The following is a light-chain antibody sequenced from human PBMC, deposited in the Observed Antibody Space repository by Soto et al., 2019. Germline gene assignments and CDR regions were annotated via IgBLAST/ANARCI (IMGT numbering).Light chain of an antibody. V-gene: IGLV7-46*01. CDR1: TGVVTSGHY. Sequence: QAVVTQEPSLTVSPGGTVTLTCGSSTGVVTSGHYPYWFQQKPGQAPRTLIYDATNKHSWTPGRFSGSLLGGKAALTLSGAQSEDEADYYCLLYHSGPGVFGGGTKVTVL. J-gene: IGLJ3*02. CDR2: DAT. CDR3: LLYHSGPGV.